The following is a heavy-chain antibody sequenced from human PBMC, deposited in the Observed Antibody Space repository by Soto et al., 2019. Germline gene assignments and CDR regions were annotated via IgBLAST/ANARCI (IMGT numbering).Heavy chain of an antibody. V-gene: IGHV3-48*03. D-gene: IGHD3-16*01. CDR1: GYTFNSHE. J-gene: IGHJ4*02. Sequence: GGSLRLSCVASGYTFNSHEMNWVRQAPGKGLEWISSISGSGTTNYAESVKGRFTISRDNAHKSPFLEMKDLRVEDTAVYYCARGGIHWGQGTLVTVSS. CDR2: ISGSGTT. CDR3: ARGGIH.